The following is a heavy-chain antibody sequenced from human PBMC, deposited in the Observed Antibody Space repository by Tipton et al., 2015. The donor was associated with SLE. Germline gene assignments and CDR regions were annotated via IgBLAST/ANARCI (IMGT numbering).Heavy chain of an antibody. V-gene: IGHV4-61*09. Sequence: TLSLTCSVSGGSIGSGSYYWSWIRQPVGKGLEWIGHIYTSRITNYNPSLKSRVILSVDMSKNQFSLKLTSVTAADTAVYYCARDTGGYYYGLDVWGQGTTVTVSS. CDR1: GGSIGSGSYY. D-gene: IGHD1-14*01. CDR2: IYTSRIT. CDR3: ARDTGGYYYGLDV. J-gene: IGHJ6*02.